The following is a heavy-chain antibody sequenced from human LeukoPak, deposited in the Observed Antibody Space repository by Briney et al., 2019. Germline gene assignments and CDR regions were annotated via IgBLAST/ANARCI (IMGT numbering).Heavy chain of an antibody. Sequence: ASVKVSCKASGYTLTGYYMHWVRQAPGQGLEWMGWINPNSGGTNYAQKFQGRVTMTRDTSISTAYMELSRLRSDDTTVYYCAVSTMWELLRLDYWGQGTLVTVSS. D-gene: IGHD1-26*01. V-gene: IGHV1-2*02. J-gene: IGHJ4*02. CDR3: AVSTMWELLRLDY. CDR2: INPNSGGT. CDR1: GYTLTGYY.